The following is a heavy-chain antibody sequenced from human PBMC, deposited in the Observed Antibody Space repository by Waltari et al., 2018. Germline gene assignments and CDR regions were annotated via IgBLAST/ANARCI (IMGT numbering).Heavy chain of an antibody. D-gene: IGHD3-10*01. CDR1: GLSFGPFG. V-gene: IGHV3-30*18. CDR2: ASFDGSTT. Sequence: QVQLVESGGGVVPPGMSLRLSCAGSGLSFGPFGMHWVPQAPGQGLEWVARASFDGSTTYYADSVRGRFTISRDNSKNTLYLDINTLRVDDTAIYYCAKDAFGNTYLDHWGQGTLVTVSS. CDR3: AKDAFGNTYLDH. J-gene: IGHJ5*02.